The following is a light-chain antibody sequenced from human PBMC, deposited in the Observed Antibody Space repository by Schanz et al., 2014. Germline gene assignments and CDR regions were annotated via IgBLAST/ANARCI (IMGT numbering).Light chain of an antibody. Sequence: EIVLTQSPGTLSLSPGERATLSCGASQSVSSNLAWYQQKPGQAPRLLIYDASNRATGIPARFSGSGSGTDFTLTIGSLEPEDFAVYYCQQYGSSPVTFGGGTKV. V-gene: IGKV3-20*01. CDR1: QSVSSN. CDR2: DAS. J-gene: IGKJ4*01. CDR3: QQYGSSPVT.